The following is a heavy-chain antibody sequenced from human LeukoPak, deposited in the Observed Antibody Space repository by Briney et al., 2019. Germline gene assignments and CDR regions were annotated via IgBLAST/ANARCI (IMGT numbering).Heavy chain of an antibody. CDR2: ISGSGGST. CDR3: ARDGNYYGSGNHGRFDP. Sequence: GGTLRLSCAASGFTFSSYGMSWVRQAPGKGLEWVSAISGSGGSTYYADSVKGRFTISRDNAKNSLYLQMNSLRAEDTAVYYCARDGNYYGSGNHGRFDPWGQGTLVTVSS. D-gene: IGHD3-10*01. V-gene: IGHV3-23*01. CDR1: GFTFSSYG. J-gene: IGHJ5*02.